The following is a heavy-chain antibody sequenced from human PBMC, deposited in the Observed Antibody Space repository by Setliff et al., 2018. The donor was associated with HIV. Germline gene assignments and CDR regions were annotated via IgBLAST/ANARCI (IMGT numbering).Heavy chain of an antibody. D-gene: IGHD3-10*01. Sequence: SETLSLTCNVSGGSIRSSSYYWNWIRQPPGKGLEWIGYIYYSGVTNYNPSLKSRVTISLDTSKNQFSLKLTSVTAADTAVYYCARDTSGGYWGQGTLVTVSS. CDR2: IYYSGVT. CDR3: ARDTSGGY. CDR1: GGSIRSSSYY. V-gene: IGHV4-61*01. J-gene: IGHJ4*02.